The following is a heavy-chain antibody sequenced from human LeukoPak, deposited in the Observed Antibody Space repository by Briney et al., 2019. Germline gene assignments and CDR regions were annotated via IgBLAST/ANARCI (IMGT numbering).Heavy chain of an antibody. CDR1: GFTFSAYW. D-gene: IGHD3-16*01. V-gene: IGHV3-7*01. Sequence: PGGSLRLSCAASGFTFSAYWMGWVRLTPGKGLEWVANIKRDGDEKYSVESVKGRSTIFRDNAKNSLYLHMNSLKGGDTAVYYCARIIHVDYTPLYCFDHWGQGTLVTVSP. CDR2: IKRDGDEK. CDR3: ARIIHVDYTPLYCFDH. J-gene: IGHJ4*02.